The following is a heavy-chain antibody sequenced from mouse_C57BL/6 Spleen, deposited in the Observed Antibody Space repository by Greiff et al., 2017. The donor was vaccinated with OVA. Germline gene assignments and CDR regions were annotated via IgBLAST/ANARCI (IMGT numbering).Heavy chain of an antibody. CDR2: IYPRSGNT. V-gene: IGHV1-81*01. CDR3: ARHYGYDGGSYAMDY. J-gene: IGHJ4*01. Sequence: VQLQQSGAELARPGASVKLSCKASGYTFTSYGISWVKQRTGQGLEWIGEIYPRSGNTYYNEKFKGKATLTADKSSSTAYMELRSLTSEDSAVYFCARHYGYDGGSYAMDYWGQGTSVTVSS. D-gene: IGHD2-2*01. CDR1: GYTFTSYG.